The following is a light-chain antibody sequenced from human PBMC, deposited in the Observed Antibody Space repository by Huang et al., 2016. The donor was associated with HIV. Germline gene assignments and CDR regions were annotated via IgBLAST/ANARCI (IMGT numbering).Light chain of an antibody. V-gene: IGKV3-11*01. J-gene: IGKJ5*01. Sequence: EIVLTQSPATLSLSPGERATLSCRASQSVSSYLAWYQQKPGQAPRLLIYDASNRATSIPARVSGSGYGTDFTLTISSLEPGDFAVYYCQQRSNWRTFGQGTRLEIK. CDR1: QSVSSY. CDR2: DAS. CDR3: QQRSNWRT.